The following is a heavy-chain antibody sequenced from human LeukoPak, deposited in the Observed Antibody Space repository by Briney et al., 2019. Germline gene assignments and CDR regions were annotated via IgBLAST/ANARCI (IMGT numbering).Heavy chain of an antibody. Sequence: SETLSLTCTVSGGSISSGGYYWSWIRQHPGKGLEWIEYIYYSGSTYYNPSLKSRVTISVDTSKNQFSLKLSSVTAADTAVYYCARDFGYYPYWYFDLWGRGTLVTVSS. J-gene: IGHJ2*01. CDR3: ARDFGYYPYWYFDL. V-gene: IGHV4-31*03. CDR2: IYYSGST. D-gene: IGHD3-22*01. CDR1: GGSISSGGYY.